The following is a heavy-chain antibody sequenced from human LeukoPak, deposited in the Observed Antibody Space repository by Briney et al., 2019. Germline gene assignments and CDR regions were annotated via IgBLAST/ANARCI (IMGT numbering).Heavy chain of an antibody. Sequence: ASVKVSCKASGYTFTGYYMHWVRQAPGQGLEWMGWINPNSGGTNYAQKFQGRVTMTRDTSISTAYMELSRLRSEDTAVYYCARQGGYSSSSWGYYMDVWGKGTTVTVSS. D-gene: IGHD6-6*01. J-gene: IGHJ6*03. V-gene: IGHV1-2*02. CDR3: ARQGGYSSSSWGYYMDV. CDR1: GYTFTGYY. CDR2: INPNSGGT.